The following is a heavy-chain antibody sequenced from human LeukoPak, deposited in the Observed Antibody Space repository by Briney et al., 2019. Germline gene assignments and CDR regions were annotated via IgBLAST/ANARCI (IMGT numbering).Heavy chain of an antibody. J-gene: IGHJ4*02. Sequence: GALRLSCAASGFTFSSYGMHWVRQAPGKGLEWVASVHYGGSNKYYADSVKGRFAISRDNSKNTLYLQMNSLRAEDTAVYYCVRDGSGYAMWDWGQGTLVTVSS. CDR3: VRDGSGYAMWD. CDR1: GFTFSSYG. CDR2: VHYGGSNK. D-gene: IGHD5-12*01. V-gene: IGHV3-30*02.